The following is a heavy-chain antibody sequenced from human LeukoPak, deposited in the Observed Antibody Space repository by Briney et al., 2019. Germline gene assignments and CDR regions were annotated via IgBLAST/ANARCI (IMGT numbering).Heavy chain of an antibody. CDR2: INSDGSST. Sequence: GGSLRHSCAASGFTFSSYWMHWVRQAPGKGLVWVSRINSDGSSTSYADSVKGRFTISRDNAKNTLYLQMNSLRAEDTAVYYCARESSSWYNRYYGMDVWGQGTTVTVSS. CDR1: GFTFSSYW. D-gene: IGHD6-13*01. J-gene: IGHJ6*02. V-gene: IGHV3-74*01. CDR3: ARESSSWYNRYYGMDV.